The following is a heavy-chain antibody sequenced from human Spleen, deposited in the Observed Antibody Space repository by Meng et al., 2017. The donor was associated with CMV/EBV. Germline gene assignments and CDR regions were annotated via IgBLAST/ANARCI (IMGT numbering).Heavy chain of an antibody. CDR2: IYGGGSST. V-gene: IGHV3-23*03. J-gene: IGHJ5*02. Sequence: SSNAVRGVRQDPGKGMEWISVIYGGGSSTYYADSVKGRFTISRGNSKNTLYLQMNSLRAEDKAVYYCAKDLTGTAGWFDPWGQGTLVTVSS. D-gene: IGHD1-20*01. CDR1: SSNA. CDR3: AKDLTGTAGWFDP.